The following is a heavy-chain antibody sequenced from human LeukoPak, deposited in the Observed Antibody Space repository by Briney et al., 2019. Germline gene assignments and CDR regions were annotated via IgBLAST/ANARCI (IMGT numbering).Heavy chain of an antibody. D-gene: IGHD6-13*01. V-gene: IGHV3-7*01. J-gene: IGHJ5*02. CDR2: KRQDGSEK. CDR3: ARERRIAS. CDR1: GFTFSTHW. Sequence: PGGSLRLSCSASGFTFSTHWMTWVRQAPGKGLEWVANKRQDGSEKYYVDSVKGRFTISRDNAKNSLYLQMNSLRAEDTAVYYCARERRIASWGQGTLVTVSS.